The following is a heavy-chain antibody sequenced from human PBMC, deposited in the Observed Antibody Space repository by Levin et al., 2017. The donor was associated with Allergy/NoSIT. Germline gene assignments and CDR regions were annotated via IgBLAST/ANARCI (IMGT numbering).Heavy chain of an antibody. CDR2: IYYSGST. J-gene: IGHJ3*02. CDR1: GGSISSGDYY. CDR3: ARAFMIAAAGTLHDAFDI. Sequence: SQTLSLTCTVTGGSISSGDYYWSWIRQPPGKGLEWIGYIYYSGSTYYNPSLKSRVTISVDTSKNQFSLKLSSVTAADTAVYYCARAFMIAAAGTLHDAFDIWGQGTMVTVSS. D-gene: IGHD6-13*01. V-gene: IGHV4-30-4*01.